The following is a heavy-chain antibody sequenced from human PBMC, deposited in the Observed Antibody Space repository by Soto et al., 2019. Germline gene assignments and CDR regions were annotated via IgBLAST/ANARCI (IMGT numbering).Heavy chain of an antibody. D-gene: IGHD6-6*01. V-gene: IGHV4-39*01. CDR2: IYYNGDT. CDR3: ARHIIFSRSFSARYYFDA. CDR1: DTSINSRDFY. J-gene: IGHJ4*01. Sequence: SETLSLTCTVSDTSINSRDFYWCWILHPPGKGLEWIASIYYNGDTFYNPSLRSRVTMSVDTSKNQFSLNLRSVTAADTAVYFCARHIIFSRSFSARYYFDALGQGPPGTV.